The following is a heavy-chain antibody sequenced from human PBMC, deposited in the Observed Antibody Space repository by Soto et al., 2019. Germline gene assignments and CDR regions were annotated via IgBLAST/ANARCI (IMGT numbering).Heavy chain of an antibody. Sequence: QVQLVQSGAEVKKPGASVKVSCKASGYTFTSYDINWVRRATGQGLEWMGWMNPNSGNTGYAQKLQGRVTMTRNTSISTAYMELSSLRSEDTAVYYCARAHYYDSSGYYPNFDYWGQGTLVTVSS. CDR2: MNPNSGNT. J-gene: IGHJ4*02. D-gene: IGHD3-22*01. CDR3: ARAHYYDSSGYYPNFDY. V-gene: IGHV1-8*01. CDR1: GYTFTSYD.